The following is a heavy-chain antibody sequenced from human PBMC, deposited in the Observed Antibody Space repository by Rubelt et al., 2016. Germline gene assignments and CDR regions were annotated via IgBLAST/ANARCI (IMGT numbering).Heavy chain of an antibody. J-gene: IGHJ4*02. CDR1: GFSLSTGGVG. CDR2: IYWNDDK. D-gene: IGHD5-12*01. V-gene: IGHV2-5*01. CDR3: ENRRRSAYDCPSD. Sequence: QIILKESGPTLVKPTQTLTLTCTFSGFSLSTGGVGVGWIRQPPGKALEWLAIIYWNDDKRCSPSLKSRLTITKDTSRNQVFLTMTNMDLMDTATYYGENRRRSAYDCPSDWGQGTLVTVSS.